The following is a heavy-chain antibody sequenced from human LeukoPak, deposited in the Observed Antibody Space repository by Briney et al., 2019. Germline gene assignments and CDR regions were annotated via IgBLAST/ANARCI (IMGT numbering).Heavy chain of an antibody. D-gene: IGHD3-10*01. CDR1: GFTFSDYW. J-gene: IGHJ4*02. CDR3: ARDYYGLEGFFDY. Sequence: GGSLGLSCAASGFTFSDYWMSWVRQAPGKGLEWVANIKQDGSAKHYVDSVKGRFTISRDNAKNSLYLQMNSLRVEDTAVYYCARDYYGLEGFFDYWGQGTLVTVSS. V-gene: IGHV3-7*03. CDR2: IKQDGSAK.